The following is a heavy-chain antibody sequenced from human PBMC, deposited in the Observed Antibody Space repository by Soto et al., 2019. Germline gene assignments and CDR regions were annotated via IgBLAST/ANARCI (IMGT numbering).Heavy chain of an antibody. D-gene: IGHD2-15*01. V-gene: IGHV3-30*04. J-gene: IGHJ4*02. CDR1: GFTFTTYT. Sequence: GGSLRLSCAASGFTFTTYTIHWVRQAPGKGLEWVAVISNDGRGKYYADSVKGRFTISRDNSKNTLYLQMNSLRSDDTAVYYCARDRCFGGGRSCYYFDFWGQGTLVTVSS. CDR3: ARDRCFGGGRSCYYFDF. CDR2: ISNDGRGK.